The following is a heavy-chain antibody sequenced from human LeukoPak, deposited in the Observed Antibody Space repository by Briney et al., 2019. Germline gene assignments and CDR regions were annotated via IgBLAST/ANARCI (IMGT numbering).Heavy chain of an antibody. CDR2: IIPIFGTA. J-gene: IGHJ4*02. D-gene: IGHD6-13*01. CDR1: GGTFSSYA. V-gene: IGHV1-69*05. CDR3: ARGRRPSYSSSWYPAFDY. Sequence: GASAKVSCKASGGTFSSYAISWVRQAPGQGLEWMGRIIPIFGTANYAQKFQGRVTITTDESTSIAHMELSSLRSEDTAVYYCARGRRPSYSSSWYPAFDYWGQGTLVTVSS.